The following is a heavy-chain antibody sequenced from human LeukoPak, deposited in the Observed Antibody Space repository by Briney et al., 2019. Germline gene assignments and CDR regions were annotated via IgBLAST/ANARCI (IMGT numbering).Heavy chain of an antibody. D-gene: IGHD3-9*01. J-gene: IGHJ3*02. CDR1: GFTFSRYD. CDR2: ISRTVTTA. Sequence: GGSLRLSCAASGFTFSRYDLAWVRQAPGKGLECVSTISRTVTTAYYAASVKGRFTISRDNSKNTLYLQMNDLRVDDAAVYYCAKTRTPDFDVFTGYYTTSDAFDIWGQGTMVTVSS. CDR3: AKTRTPDFDVFTGYYTTSDAFDI. V-gene: IGHV3-23*05.